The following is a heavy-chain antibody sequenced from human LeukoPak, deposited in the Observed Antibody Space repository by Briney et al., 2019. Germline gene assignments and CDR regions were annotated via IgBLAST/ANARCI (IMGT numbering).Heavy chain of an antibody. J-gene: IGHJ3*02. D-gene: IGHD3-22*01. CDR2: ISSSSSTI. CDR3: ARDWYYYDSSGPGPSGLHAFDI. V-gene: IGHV3-48*01. Sequence: GGSLRLSCAASGFTFSSYSMNWVRQAPGKGLEWVSYISSSSSTIYYADSVKGRFTISRDNAKNSLYLQMNSLRAEDTAVYYCARDWYYYDSSGPGPSGLHAFDIWGQGTMVTVSS. CDR1: GFTFSSYS.